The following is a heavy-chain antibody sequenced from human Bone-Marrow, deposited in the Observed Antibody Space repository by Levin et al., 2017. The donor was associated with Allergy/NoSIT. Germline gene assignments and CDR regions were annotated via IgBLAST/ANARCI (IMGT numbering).Heavy chain of an antibody. D-gene: IGHD1-7*01. Sequence: PSETLSLTCTVSGGSISGYYWTWIRQPPGKGLEYIGYIYYSGKTYYNPSLKSRVTMSLDTPKNQFSLKLSSVNAADTAVYHCARHGNYQLPRGGYYYFMDGWGKGTTVTVSS. CDR3: ARHGNYQLPRGGYYYFMDG. J-gene: IGHJ6*03. CDR2: IYYSGKT. V-gene: IGHV4-59*08. CDR1: GGSISGYY.